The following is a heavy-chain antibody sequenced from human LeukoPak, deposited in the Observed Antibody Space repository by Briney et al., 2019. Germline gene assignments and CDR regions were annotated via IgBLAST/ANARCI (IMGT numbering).Heavy chain of an antibody. CDR1: GFTFSSYW. CDR2: IKQDGSEK. Sequence: GGSLRLSCAAYGFTFSSYWMSWVRQAPGKGLEWVANIKQDGSEKYYVDSVKGRFTISRDNGKNSLDLQMNSLRADDTAVYYCARDTLGEGEDANYAVYYFDYWGQGTVVTVSS. V-gene: IGHV3-7*01. CDR3: ARDTLGEGEDANYAVYYFDY. J-gene: IGHJ4*02. D-gene: IGHD4/OR15-4a*01.